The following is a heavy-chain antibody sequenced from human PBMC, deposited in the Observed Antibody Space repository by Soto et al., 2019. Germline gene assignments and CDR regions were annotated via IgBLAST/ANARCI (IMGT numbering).Heavy chain of an antibody. CDR2: ISSGSSNI. D-gene: IGHD2-15*01. CDR3: ASATVVAATFDF. V-gene: IGHV3-21*01. J-gene: IGHJ4*02. Sequence: GGSLRLSCAASGFAFRSYNMNWVRQAPGKGLEWVASISSGSSNIYCADSVKGRFTISRDNAKNSLFLQMDSLRAEDSAVYYCASATVVAATFDFWGQGTLVTVSS. CDR1: GFAFRSYN.